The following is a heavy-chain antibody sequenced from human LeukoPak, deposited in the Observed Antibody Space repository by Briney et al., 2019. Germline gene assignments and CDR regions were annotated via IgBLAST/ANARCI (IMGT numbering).Heavy chain of an antibody. D-gene: IGHD3-16*01. J-gene: IGHJ4*02. V-gene: IGHV3-20*01. CDR1: GFTVSSNY. CDR3: ARKGVGGELGGFDY. Sequence: GGSLRLSCAASGFTVSSNYMSWVRQAPGKGLEWVSGINWNGGSTGYADSVKGRFTISRDNAKNSLYLQMNSLRAEDTALYHCARKGVGGELGGFDYWGQGTLVTVSS. CDR2: INWNGGST.